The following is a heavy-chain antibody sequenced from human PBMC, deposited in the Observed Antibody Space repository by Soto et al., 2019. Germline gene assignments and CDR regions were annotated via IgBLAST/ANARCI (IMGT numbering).Heavy chain of an antibody. CDR2: VKQDGSVT. V-gene: IGHV3-7*01. CDR1: GFTFTSYW. Sequence: PGGSLRLSCLDSGFTFTSYWMSWVRQAPGKGLEWVANVKQDGSVTYYVDSVRGRFIISRDNAKNSVYLQMSSLTAEDTAVYYCASPRELGDYDYWGPGILVTVYS. CDR3: ASPRELGDYDY. J-gene: IGHJ4*02. D-gene: IGHD4-17*01.